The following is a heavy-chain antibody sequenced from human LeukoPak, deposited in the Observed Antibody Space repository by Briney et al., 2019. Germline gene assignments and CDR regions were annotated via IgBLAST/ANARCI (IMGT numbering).Heavy chain of an antibody. CDR2: IYYSGST. V-gene: IGHV4-31*03. Sequence: SQTLSLTCTVSGGSISSGGYYWSWIRQHPGKGLEWIGYIYYSGSTYYNPSLKSRVTISVDTSKNQFSLKLSSVTAADTAVYYCARKGSLGELSPYFDYWGQGTLVTVSS. CDR3: ARKGSLGELSPYFDY. J-gene: IGHJ4*02. CDR1: GGSISSGGYY. D-gene: IGHD3-16*02.